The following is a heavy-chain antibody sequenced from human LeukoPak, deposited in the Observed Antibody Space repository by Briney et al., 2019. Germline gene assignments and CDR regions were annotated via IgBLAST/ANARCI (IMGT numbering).Heavy chain of an antibody. Sequence: SETLSLTCTVSGGSIFGHYWSWIRQPPGKGLEWIGYIYYSGTTNYNPSLKSRVTISVDTSKNKFSLKLNSVTAADTAAYYCARDDSGDYGWFDPWGPGTLVTVSS. D-gene: IGHD4-17*01. CDR1: GGSIFGHY. CDR2: IYYSGTT. CDR3: ARDDSGDYGWFDP. V-gene: IGHV4-59*11. J-gene: IGHJ5*02.